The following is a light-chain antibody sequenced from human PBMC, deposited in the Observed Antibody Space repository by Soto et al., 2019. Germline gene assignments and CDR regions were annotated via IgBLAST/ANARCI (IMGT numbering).Light chain of an antibody. CDR1: QSISSY. CDR2: AAS. Sequence: DIQMTQSPSSLSASVGDRVTITCRASQSISSYLAWYQQMPGKAPKLLIYAASTLQSGVPSRFSGSGSGTDFTLTISSLQPEDCATYYCQQLSTYPWTFGQGTKVDIK. CDR3: QQLSTYPWT. V-gene: IGKV1-9*01. J-gene: IGKJ1*01.